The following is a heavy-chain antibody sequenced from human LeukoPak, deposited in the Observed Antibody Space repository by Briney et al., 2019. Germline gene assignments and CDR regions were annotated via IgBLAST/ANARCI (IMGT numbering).Heavy chain of an antibody. CDR3: AKDRGYSGYDALDY. Sequence: GGSLRLSCAASGFTFDDYAMHWVRQAPGKGLEWVSGISWNSGSIGYADSVKGRFTISRDNAKNSLYLQMSSLRAEDTALYYCAKDRGYSGYDALDYWCQGTLVTVSS. D-gene: IGHD5-12*01. J-gene: IGHJ4*02. CDR2: ISWNSGSI. V-gene: IGHV3-9*01. CDR1: GFTFDDYA.